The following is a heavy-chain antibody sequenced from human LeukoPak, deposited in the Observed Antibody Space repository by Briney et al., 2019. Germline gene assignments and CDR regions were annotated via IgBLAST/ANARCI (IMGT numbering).Heavy chain of an antibody. CDR3: ARDQNWNYVGWFDP. J-gene: IGHJ5*02. Sequence: SETLSLTCTVSGGSISSYYWSWFRQPAGKGLEWIGRIYITGSTNYNPSLKSRVTISVDTSKNQFSLKLSSVTAADTAVYYCARDQNWNYVGWFDPWGQGTLVTVSS. CDR1: GGSISSYY. CDR2: IYITGST. D-gene: IGHD1-7*01. V-gene: IGHV4-4*07.